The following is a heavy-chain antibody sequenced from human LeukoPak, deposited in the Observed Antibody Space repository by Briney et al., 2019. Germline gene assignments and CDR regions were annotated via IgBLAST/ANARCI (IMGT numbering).Heavy chain of an antibody. CDR3: ATLFDYSSSSPFQ. CDR2: ILSQTEGGPT. D-gene: IGHD3-10*01. V-gene: IGHV3-15*01. CDR1: GSSCRDYW. J-gene: IGHJ4*02. Sequence: GGSLRLSCAVSGSSCRDYWMEWVRQRPGKGLEWIGRILSQTEGGPTDYAASVKGRFTISRDDATNTAFLHMNSLRTDDTGVYYCATLFDYSSSSPFQWGQGTLVTVSS.